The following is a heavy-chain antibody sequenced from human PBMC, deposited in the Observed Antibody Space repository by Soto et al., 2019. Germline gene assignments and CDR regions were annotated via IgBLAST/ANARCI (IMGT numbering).Heavy chain of an antibody. J-gene: IGHJ4*02. CDR1: GFTFSSYA. CDR3: ARGPKIVVVPAAMPGYDFWSGYYAFDY. V-gene: IGHV3-30-3*01. D-gene: IGHD2-2*01. Sequence: QVQLVESGGGVVQPGRSLRLSCAASGFTFSSYAMHWVRQAPGKGLEWVAVISYDGSNKYYADSVKGRFTISRDNSKNTLYLQMNSLRAEETAVYYCARGPKIVVVPAAMPGYDFWSGYYAFDYWGQGTLVTVSS. CDR2: ISYDGSNK.